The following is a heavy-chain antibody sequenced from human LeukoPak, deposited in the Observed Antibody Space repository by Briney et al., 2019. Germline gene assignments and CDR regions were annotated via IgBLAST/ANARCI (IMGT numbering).Heavy chain of an antibody. Sequence: PGGSLRHSCAASGFTFSDHYMDWVRQAPGKGLEWVGRTRNKPNSYTPEYAASVKGRFIISRDDSKNSLYLQMNSLKTEDTAVYYCARGYCSSSSCRYFDFWGQGTLVTVSS. CDR1: GFTFSDHY. D-gene: IGHD2-2*01. CDR2: TRNKPNSYTP. J-gene: IGHJ4*02. CDR3: ARGYCSSSSCRYFDF. V-gene: IGHV3-72*01.